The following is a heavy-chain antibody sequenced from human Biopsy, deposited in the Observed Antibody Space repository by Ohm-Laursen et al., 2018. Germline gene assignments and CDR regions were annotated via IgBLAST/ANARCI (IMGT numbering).Heavy chain of an antibody. D-gene: IGHD6-19*01. CDR1: GGSFSSYY. V-gene: IGHV4-34*01. CDR2: INHSGST. Sequence: SDTLSLTCCVSGGSFSSYYWSWIRQPPGKGLEWIGEINHSGSTNYNPSLKSRVTISVDTSKNQFSLRLSPVTAADTAVYYCARDGGHSGWYEGGMDVWGQGTTVTVSS. CDR3: ARDGGHSGWYEGGMDV. J-gene: IGHJ6*02.